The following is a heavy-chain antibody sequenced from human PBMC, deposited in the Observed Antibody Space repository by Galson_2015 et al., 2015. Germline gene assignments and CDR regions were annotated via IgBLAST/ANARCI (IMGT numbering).Heavy chain of an antibody. Sequence: SLRLSCAASGFTFSSYAMHWVRQAPGKGLEWVAVISYDGSNKYYADSVKGRFTISRDNSKNTLYLQMNSLRAEDTAVYYCAREWYVSSSWYPPLGYWGQGTLVTVSS. CDR3: AREWYVSSSWYPPLGY. D-gene: IGHD6-13*01. J-gene: IGHJ4*02. V-gene: IGHV3-30-3*01. CDR1: GFTFSSYA. CDR2: ISYDGSNK.